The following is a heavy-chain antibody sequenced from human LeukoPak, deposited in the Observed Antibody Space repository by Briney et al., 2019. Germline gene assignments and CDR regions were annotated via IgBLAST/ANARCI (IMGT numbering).Heavy chain of an antibody. D-gene: IGHD3-16*01. CDR2: INHSGST. CDR3: ARGSVWGHYYYYMDV. J-gene: IGHJ6*03. V-gene: IGHV4-34*01. Sequence: SETLSLTCAVYGGSFSGYYWSWIRQPPGKGLEWIGEINHSGSTNYNPSLKSRVTISVATSKNQFSIKLSSVTAADTAVYYCARGSVWGHYYYYMDVWGKGTTVTVSS. CDR1: GGSFSGYY.